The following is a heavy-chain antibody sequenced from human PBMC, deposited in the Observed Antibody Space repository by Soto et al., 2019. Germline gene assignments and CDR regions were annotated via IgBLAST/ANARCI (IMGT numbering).Heavy chain of an antibody. CDR2: ISSGSSYV. Sequence: GGSLRLSCAASGFTFSSYCINWVRQAPGKGLEWVSSISSGSSYVYYADSVKGRFTIPRDNAKNSLYLQMNSLRAEDTAVYYCARGQYGSGTYYLALWGQGTPVTVSS. V-gene: IGHV3-21*01. D-gene: IGHD3-10*01. J-gene: IGHJ4*02. CDR1: GFTFSSYC. CDR3: ARGQYGSGTYYLAL.